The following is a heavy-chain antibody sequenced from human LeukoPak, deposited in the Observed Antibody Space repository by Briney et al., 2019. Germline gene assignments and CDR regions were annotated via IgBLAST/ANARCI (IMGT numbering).Heavy chain of an antibody. Sequence: PGGSLRLSCSASRFTFSNFNMHWVRQAPGKGLVWVSRINSDGSSTSYADSVKGRFTISRDNAKNTLYLQMNSLRAEDTAVYYCAREKGGAFDIWGQGTMVSVSS. CDR2: INSDGSST. CDR3: AREKGGAFDI. CDR1: RFTFSNFN. D-gene: IGHD3-16*01. J-gene: IGHJ3*02. V-gene: IGHV3-74*01.